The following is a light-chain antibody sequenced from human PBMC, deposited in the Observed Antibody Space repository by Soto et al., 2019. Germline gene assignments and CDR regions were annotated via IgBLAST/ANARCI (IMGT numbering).Light chain of an antibody. CDR2: DAS. Sequence: IVMTQSPATLSVSPGERATLSCRASRGISSNLAWYQQEPGQAPRLLIYDASTRATGIPARFSGSGSGTEFTLTISSLQSEDFAVYYCHQYNNGPPWTVGQGTKVDIK. CDR3: HQYNNGPPWT. CDR1: RGISSN. V-gene: IGKV3-15*01. J-gene: IGKJ1*01.